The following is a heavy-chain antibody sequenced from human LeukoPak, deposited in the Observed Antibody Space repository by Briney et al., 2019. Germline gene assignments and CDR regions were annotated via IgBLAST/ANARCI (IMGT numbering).Heavy chain of an antibody. V-gene: IGHV4-59*01. J-gene: IGHJ4*02. CDR2: IYYSGST. D-gene: IGHD6-13*01. CDR1: GASISSYY. Sequence: SETLSLTCTVSGASISSYYWSWIRQPPGKGLEWLGYIYYSGSTNYNPSLKSRVTISVDTSKNQFSLKLNSVTAADTAVYYCARSRSSSWFLFDYGGQGTLVTVSA. CDR3: ARSRSSSWFLFDY.